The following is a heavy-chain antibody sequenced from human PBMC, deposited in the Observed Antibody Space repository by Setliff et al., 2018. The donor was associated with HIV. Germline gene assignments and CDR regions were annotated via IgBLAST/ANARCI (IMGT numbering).Heavy chain of an antibody. CDR1: GYTFTDYF. J-gene: IGHJ4*02. V-gene: IGHV1-2*02. D-gene: IGHD3-9*01. CDR2: INPNSGAT. Sequence: ASVKVSCKASGYTFTDYFVHWVRQAPGQGLEWMGWINPNSGATNYVQDFQGRVTMTRDTSINTVYMELTSLRSDDTAVYYCARGSLLGYFDWLFPDWGQGTLVTVSS. CDR3: ARGSLLGYFDWLFPD.